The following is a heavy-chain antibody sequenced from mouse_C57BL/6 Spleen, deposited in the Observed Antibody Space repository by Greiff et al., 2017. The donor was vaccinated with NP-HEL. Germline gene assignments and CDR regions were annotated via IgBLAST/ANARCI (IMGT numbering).Heavy chain of an antibody. CDR3: ARSYGNYAFDY. CDR2: IDPSDSYT. D-gene: IGHD2-10*02. J-gene: IGHJ2*01. CDR1: GYTFTSYW. V-gene: IGHV1-69*01. Sequence: QVQLQQPGAELVMPGASVKLSCKASGYTFTSYWMHWVKQRPGQGLEWIGEIDPSDSYTNYNQKFKGKSTLTVDKSSSTAYMQLSSLTSEDSAVYYCARSYGNYAFDYWGQGTTLTVSS.